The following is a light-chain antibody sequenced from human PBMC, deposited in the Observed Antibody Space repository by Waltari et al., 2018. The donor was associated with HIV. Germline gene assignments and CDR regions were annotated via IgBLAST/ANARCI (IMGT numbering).Light chain of an antibody. Sequence: QSALTQPASVSGSPGQSITISCTGTSRDVGGYNYVSWYQHHPGKAPKLWIYDVSNRPSGVSNRFSGSKSGNTASLTISGLQAEDEADYYCNSYTTSSTLHVVFGGGTKLTVL. CDR3: NSYTTSSTLHVV. J-gene: IGLJ2*01. CDR2: DVS. V-gene: IGLV2-14*03. CDR1: SRDVGGYNY.